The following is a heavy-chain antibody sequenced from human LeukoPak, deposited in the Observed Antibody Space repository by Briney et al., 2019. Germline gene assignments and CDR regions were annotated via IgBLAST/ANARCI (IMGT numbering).Heavy chain of an antibody. Sequence: ASVKVSCKASGGTFSSYGISWVRQAPGQGLEWMGRVIPVFGTSKYAQKFQGRVTITADESTSTAYMELSSLRSEDTAVYYCAKDDIVYPGYFDYWGQGTLVIVSS. CDR3: AKDDIVYPGYFDY. V-gene: IGHV1-69*13. CDR2: VIPVFGTS. CDR1: GGTFSSYG. J-gene: IGHJ4*02. D-gene: IGHD2-15*01.